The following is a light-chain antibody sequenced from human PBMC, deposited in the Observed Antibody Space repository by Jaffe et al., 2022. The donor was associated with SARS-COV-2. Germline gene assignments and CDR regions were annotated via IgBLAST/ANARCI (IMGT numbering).Light chain of an antibody. CDR2: FAS. V-gene: IGKV1-39*01. J-gene: IGKJ3*01. CDR1: QSISNH. Sequence: DIQMTQSPSSLSASVGDRVTITCRASQSISNHLNWYQQKPRQAPKLLIYFASNLQSGVPSRFSGSGSGTDFTLTISGLQPEDSATYYCQQNDNTPFIFGPGTKVDI. CDR3: QQNDNTPFI.